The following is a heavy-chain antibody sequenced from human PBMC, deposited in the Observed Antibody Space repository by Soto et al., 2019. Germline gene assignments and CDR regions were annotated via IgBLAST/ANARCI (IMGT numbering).Heavy chain of an antibody. CDR2: IIPIFGTA. CDR1: GGTFSSYA. Sequence: GASVKVSCKASGGTFSSYAISWVRQAPGQGLEWMGGIIPIFGTANYAQKFQGRVTITADESTSTAYMELSSLRSEDTAVYYCASRRYYDFWSGYPGPGYYYGMDVWGQGTTVTVSS. V-gene: IGHV1-69*13. D-gene: IGHD3-3*01. J-gene: IGHJ6*02. CDR3: ASRRYYDFWSGYPGPGYYYGMDV.